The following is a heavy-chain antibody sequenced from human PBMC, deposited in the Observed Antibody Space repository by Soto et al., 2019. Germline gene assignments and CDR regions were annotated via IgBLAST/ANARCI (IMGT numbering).Heavy chain of an antibody. CDR1: GFTFGDYA. Sequence: GGSLRLSCTASGFTFGDYAMSWFRQAPGKGLEWVGFIRSKAYGGTTEYAASVRGRFSISRDDSKDSMYLQMYSLKTEDTAVYYCARDTGGSYDYWGQGALVTVSS. J-gene: IGHJ4*02. CDR3: ARDTGGSYDY. V-gene: IGHV3-49*03. CDR2: IRSKAYGGTT. D-gene: IGHD3-16*01.